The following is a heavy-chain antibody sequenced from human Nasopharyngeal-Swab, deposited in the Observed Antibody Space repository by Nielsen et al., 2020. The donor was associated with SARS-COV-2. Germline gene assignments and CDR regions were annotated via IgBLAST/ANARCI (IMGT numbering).Heavy chain of an antibody. Sequence: GESLKISCAASGFPFSNAWMSWVRQAPGKGLEWVRRIKSKTDGGTTDYAAPVKGRFTISRDDSKNTLYLQMNSLKTEDTAVYYCTLMHTGVLEWLLPYYYYMDVWGKGTTVTVSS. D-gene: IGHD3-3*01. CDR2: IKSKTDGGTT. J-gene: IGHJ6*03. CDR1: GFPFSNAW. CDR3: TLMHTGVLEWLLPYYYYMDV. V-gene: IGHV3-15*01.